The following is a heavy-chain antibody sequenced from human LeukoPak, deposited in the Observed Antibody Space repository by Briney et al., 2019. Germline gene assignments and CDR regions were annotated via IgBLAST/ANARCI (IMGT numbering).Heavy chain of an antibody. Sequence: SQTLSLTCTVSGGSISSGGYYWSWIRQHPGKGLEWIGYIYYSGSTYYNPSLKSRVTISADTSKNQFSLKLSSVTAADTAVYYCARDLYYYDSSGYGGFDPWGQGTLVTVSS. D-gene: IGHD3-22*01. J-gene: IGHJ5*02. CDR1: GGSISSGGYY. CDR3: ARDLYYYDSSGYGGFDP. V-gene: IGHV4-31*03. CDR2: IYYSGST.